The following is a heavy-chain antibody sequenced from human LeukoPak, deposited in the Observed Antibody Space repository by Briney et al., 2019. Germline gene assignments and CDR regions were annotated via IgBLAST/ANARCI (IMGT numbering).Heavy chain of an antibody. Sequence: PGGSLRLSCAASGFTFSSYAMSWVRQAPGKGLKWVSAISGSGGSTYYADSVKGRFTISRDNSKNTLYLQMNSLRAEDTAVYYCAKDLLLWFGEFSGMDVWGKGTTVTVSS. J-gene: IGHJ6*04. CDR1: GFTFSSYA. CDR2: ISGSGGST. V-gene: IGHV3-23*01. CDR3: AKDLLLWFGEFSGMDV. D-gene: IGHD3-10*01.